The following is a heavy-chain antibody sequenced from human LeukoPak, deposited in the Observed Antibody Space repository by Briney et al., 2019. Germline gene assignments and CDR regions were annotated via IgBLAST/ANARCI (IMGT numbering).Heavy chain of an antibody. J-gene: IGHJ4*02. D-gene: IGHD3-10*01. CDR2: IYTSGST. V-gene: IGHV4-4*07. CDR1: GGSISSYY. Sequence: SETLSLTCTVSGGSISSYYWSWIRQPAGKGLEWIGRIYTSGSTNYNPSLKSRVTMSVDTSQNEFSLKLSSVTAADTAVYYCARGAYGSGSYYVFDYWGQGTLVTVSS. CDR3: ARGAYGSGSYYVFDY.